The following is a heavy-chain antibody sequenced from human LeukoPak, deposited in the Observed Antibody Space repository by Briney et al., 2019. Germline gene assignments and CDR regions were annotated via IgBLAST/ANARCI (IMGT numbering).Heavy chain of an antibody. CDR1: GFTFSNAW. J-gene: IGHJ6*02. CDR2: IKSKTDGGTT. V-gene: IGHV3-15*01. Sequence: GGSLRLSCAASGFTFSNAWMSWVRQAPGKGLEWVGRIKSKTDGGTTDYAAPVKGRFTISRDDSKNTLYLQMNSLKTEDTAVYYCTTDPKRIWDGYYYYGMDVWGQGTTVTVSS. CDR3: TTDPKRIWDGYYYYGMDV. D-gene: IGHD2-15*01.